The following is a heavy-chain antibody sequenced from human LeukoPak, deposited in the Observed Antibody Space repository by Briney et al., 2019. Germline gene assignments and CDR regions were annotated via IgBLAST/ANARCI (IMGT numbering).Heavy chain of an antibody. D-gene: IGHD2-2*01. J-gene: IGHJ6*03. CDR1: GGSISSYY. CDR2: TYMSGST. CDR3: ARDRGYCTNTSCYNYYYYMDV. V-gene: IGHV4-4*07. Sequence: SETLSLTCTVSGGSISSYYWSWIGQPAGKRLEWIGRTYMSGSTNYNPSLKSRVTISVDTSKNQFSLKLSAVTAADTAVYYCARDRGYCTNTSCYNYYYYMDVWGKGTTVTVSS.